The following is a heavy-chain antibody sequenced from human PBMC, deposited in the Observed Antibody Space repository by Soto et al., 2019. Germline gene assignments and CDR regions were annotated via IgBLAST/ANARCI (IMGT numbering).Heavy chain of an antibody. V-gene: IGHV3-30*18. Sequence: QVQLVESGGGVVQPGRSLRLSCAASGFTFSSYGMHWVRQAPGKGLEWVAVISYDGSNKYYADSVKGRFTISRDNSKNTLYRQMNSLRAEDTAVYYCAKGQGWDSSSWYYFDYWGQGTLVTVSS. CDR2: ISYDGSNK. D-gene: IGHD6-13*01. J-gene: IGHJ4*02. CDR3: AKGQGWDSSSWYYFDY. CDR1: GFTFSSYG.